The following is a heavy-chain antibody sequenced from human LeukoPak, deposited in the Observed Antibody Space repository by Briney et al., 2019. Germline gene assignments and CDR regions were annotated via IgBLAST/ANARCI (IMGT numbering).Heavy chain of an antibody. CDR1: GGPISNTNYY. V-gene: IGHV4-39*01. CDR2: IYYSGTT. J-gene: IGHJ3*02. Sequence: SETLSLTCTVSGGPISNTNYYWGWIRVPPGKGLEWIANIYYSGTTFYNPSLKSRVTISVDTSKNQFSLKLSSVTAADTAVYYCARLDYFGSGSQDAFDIWGQGTMVTVSS. D-gene: IGHD3-10*01. CDR3: ARLDYFGSGSQDAFDI.